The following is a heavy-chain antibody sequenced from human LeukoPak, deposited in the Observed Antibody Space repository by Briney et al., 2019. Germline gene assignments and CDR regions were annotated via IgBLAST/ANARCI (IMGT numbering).Heavy chain of an antibody. Sequence: PSETLSLTCTVSGGSISGYYWSWIRQPPGKRLEWIGYIYHGGSTNYSPSLESRVTISVDTSKRQFSLKLTSMTAADTALYYCARNPPWGGFDYWGQGTLVTVSS. CDR1: GGSISGYY. V-gene: IGHV4-59*01. D-gene: IGHD3-16*01. CDR2: IYHGGST. J-gene: IGHJ4*02. CDR3: ARNPPWGGFDY.